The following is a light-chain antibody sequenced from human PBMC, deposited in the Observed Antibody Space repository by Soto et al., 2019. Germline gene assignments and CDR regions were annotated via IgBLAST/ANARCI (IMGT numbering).Light chain of an antibody. CDR1: QVISTS. V-gene: IGKV1-9*01. J-gene: IGKJ1*01. Sequence: DIQLTQSPSFLSPSIGERVPITCRASQVISTSLAWYQVKPGKPPKILIYAASTLESGVPSRFSATVSGTEFSLTITSLQPEDFAVYYCQQYGSSGTFGQGTKVDIK. CDR3: QQYGSSGT. CDR2: AAS.